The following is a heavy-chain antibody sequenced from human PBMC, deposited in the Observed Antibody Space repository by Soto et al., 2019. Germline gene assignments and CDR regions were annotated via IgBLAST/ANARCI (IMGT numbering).Heavy chain of an antibody. D-gene: IGHD3-22*01. CDR3: ARDQYYYDSSGYYQGFDY. Sequence: PGGSLRLSCAASGSTFSSYEMNWVRQAPGKGLEWVSYISSSGSTIYYADSVKGRFTISRDNAKNSLYLQMNSLRAEDTAVYYCARDQYYYDSSGYYQGFDYWGQGTLVTVSS. CDR2: ISSSGSTI. J-gene: IGHJ4*02. V-gene: IGHV3-48*03. CDR1: GSTFSSYE.